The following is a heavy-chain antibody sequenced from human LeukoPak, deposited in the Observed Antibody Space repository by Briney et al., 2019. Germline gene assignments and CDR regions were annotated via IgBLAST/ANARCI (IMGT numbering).Heavy chain of an antibody. Sequence: ASVKVPCKASGYTFATYGFGWVRQAPGHGLEWMGWISANTGKTDDARKFQGRVTMTTDTSTSTAYMELRSLRPDDTAVYYCAKVAGDRMDYWGQGTLLTVSS. CDR3: AKVAGDRMDY. J-gene: IGHJ4*02. V-gene: IGHV1-18*01. CDR1: GYTFATYG. D-gene: IGHD6-13*01. CDR2: ISANTGKT.